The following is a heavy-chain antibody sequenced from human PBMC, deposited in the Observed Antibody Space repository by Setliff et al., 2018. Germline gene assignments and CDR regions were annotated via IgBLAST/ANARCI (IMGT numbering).Heavy chain of an antibody. D-gene: IGHD3-10*01. CDR2: VTIYNGNT. CDR3: ARVESMVRGKNILRHFDY. V-gene: IGHV1-18*01. J-gene: IGHJ4*02. Sequence: GASVKVSCKASGYTFSNYGVAWVRQAPGQGLDWMGWVTIYNGNTKYAQNLQGRLTLSTDRSTNTVYMELGSLTTGDTAIYYCARVESMVRGKNILRHFDYWGQGTQVTVSS. CDR1: GYTFSNYG.